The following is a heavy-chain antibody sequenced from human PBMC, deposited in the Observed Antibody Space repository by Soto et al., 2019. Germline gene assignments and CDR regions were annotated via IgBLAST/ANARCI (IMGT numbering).Heavy chain of an antibody. J-gene: IGHJ6*02. CDR1: GGSISSGGYS. Sequence: QLQLQESGSGLVKPSQTLSLTCAVSGGSISSGGYSWSWIRQPPGKGLEWVGYIYHSGRTSYNPSLKSRVTISIDRSKNQFSLKLSSVTAADTAVYYCARAHYGDYGYGMDVWGQGTTVTVSS. D-gene: IGHD4-17*01. CDR2: IYHSGRT. V-gene: IGHV4-30-2*01. CDR3: ARAHYGDYGYGMDV.